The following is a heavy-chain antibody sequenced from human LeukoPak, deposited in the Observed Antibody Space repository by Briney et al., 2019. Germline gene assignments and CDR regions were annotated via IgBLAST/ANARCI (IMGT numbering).Heavy chain of an antibody. Sequence: PGGSLRLSCAASGFKFDDYAMHWVRQVPGKGLEWVSGISWNSDSVVYADSAKGRFTISRDNGKNYLYLQMNSLRVEDMALYYCANGLTWNDVSAFDFWGQGTLVTVSS. CDR3: ANGLTWNDVSAFDF. V-gene: IGHV3-9*03. CDR1: GFKFDDYA. J-gene: IGHJ4*02. CDR2: ISWNSDSV. D-gene: IGHD1-1*01.